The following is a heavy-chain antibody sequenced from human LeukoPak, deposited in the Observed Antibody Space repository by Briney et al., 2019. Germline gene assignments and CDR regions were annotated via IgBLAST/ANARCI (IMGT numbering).Heavy chain of an antibody. Sequence: GGSLRLSCAASGFTFSSYAMSWVRQAPGKGLEWVANIKQDGSEKYYVDSVKGRFTISRDNAKNSLYLQMNSLRAEDTAVYYCARDRVTPNDWFDPWGQGTLVTVSS. CDR2: IKQDGSEK. V-gene: IGHV3-7*01. CDR1: GFTFSSYA. J-gene: IGHJ5*02. D-gene: IGHD5-18*01. CDR3: ARDRVTPNDWFDP.